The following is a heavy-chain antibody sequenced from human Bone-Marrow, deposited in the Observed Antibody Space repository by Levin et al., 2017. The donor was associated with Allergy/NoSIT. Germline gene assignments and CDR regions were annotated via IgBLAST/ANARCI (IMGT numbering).Heavy chain of an antibody. D-gene: IGHD3-16*01. CDR3: ARPGGNFLIDAVFDI. V-gene: IGHV1-69*13. J-gene: IGHJ3*02. CDR2: FIPISATT. CDR1: GGTFSGYA. Sequence: SVKVSCKASGGTFSGYAINWVRQAPGQGLEWMGGFIPISATTNYAQRFQGRVTITADESTSTAYMELTSLKSEDTAFYYCARPGGNFLIDAVFDIWGQGTLVTVSS.